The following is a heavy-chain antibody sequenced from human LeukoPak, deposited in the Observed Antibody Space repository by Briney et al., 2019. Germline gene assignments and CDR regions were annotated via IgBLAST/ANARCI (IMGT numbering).Heavy chain of an antibody. CDR2: IHNNGDS. V-gene: IGHV4-59*01. CDR3: GRWGYFDSGNYFVVDY. Sequence: SETLSLTCIVSGDSIRSYYWNWIRQAPGKALEWIGHIHNNGDSAYNFSLKSRVSISMDTSKNQFSLKLSSVTAADTAVYYCGRWGYFDSGNYFVVDYWGQGTVVTVSS. J-gene: IGHJ4*02. CDR1: GDSIRSYY. D-gene: IGHD3-22*01.